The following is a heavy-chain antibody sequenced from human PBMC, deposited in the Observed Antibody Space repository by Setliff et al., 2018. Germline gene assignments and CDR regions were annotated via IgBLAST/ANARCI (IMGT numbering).Heavy chain of an antibody. Sequence: ASVQVSCKASGYTFTNYDINWVRQAPGQGLEWMGWINPKRGYTGYVQKFQGRVSMTADASTATVYMELHSLTSEDTAIYYCARAPWGDDYDSLYTWFDPWGQGSLVTVSS. CDR2: INPKRGYT. CDR1: GYTFTNYD. CDR3: ARAPWGDDYDSLYTWFDP. J-gene: IGHJ5*02. D-gene: IGHD3-22*01. V-gene: IGHV1-8*02.